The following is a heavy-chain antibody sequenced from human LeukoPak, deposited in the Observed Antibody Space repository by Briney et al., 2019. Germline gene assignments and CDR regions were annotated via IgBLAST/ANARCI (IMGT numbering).Heavy chain of an antibody. V-gene: IGHV3-23*01. CDR2: ISGSGGST. Sequence: GGSLRLSCAASGFTFSSYAMSWVRQAPGKGLEWVSAISGSGGSTYYADSVKGRFTISRGNSKNTLYLQMNSLRAEDTAVYYCASPVLRDSSGYYSDYWGQGTLVTVSS. CDR1: GFTFSSYA. CDR3: ASPVLRDSSGYYSDY. J-gene: IGHJ4*02. D-gene: IGHD3-22*01.